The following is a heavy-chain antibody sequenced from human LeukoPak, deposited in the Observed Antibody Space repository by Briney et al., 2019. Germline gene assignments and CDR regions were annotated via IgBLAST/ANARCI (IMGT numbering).Heavy chain of an antibody. V-gene: IGHV3-23*01. J-gene: IGHJ4*02. D-gene: IGHD3-10*01. Sequence: GGSLRLSCAASGFTFSNYAMSWVRQAPGKGLEWVSVISGSGGSTYYVDSVQGRFIISRDNSKNTLFLQMDSLRAEDTAVYYCAKGGFGRPFDYWGQGTLVTVSS. CDR3: AKGGFGRPFDY. CDR1: GFTFSNYA. CDR2: ISGSGGST.